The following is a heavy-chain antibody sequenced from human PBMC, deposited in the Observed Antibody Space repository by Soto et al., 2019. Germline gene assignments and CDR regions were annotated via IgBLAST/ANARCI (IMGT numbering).Heavy chain of an antibody. D-gene: IGHD2-2*01. V-gene: IGHV5-51*01. Sequence: PGESLKISCKGSGYSFTSCWIGWVRQMPGKGLEWMGIIYPGDSDTRYSPSFQGQVTISADKSISTAYLQWSSLKASDTAMYYCARTLYCSSTSCRDYYGMDVWGQGTTVTVSS. CDR3: ARTLYCSSTSCRDYYGMDV. CDR2: IYPGDSDT. J-gene: IGHJ6*02. CDR1: GYSFTSCW.